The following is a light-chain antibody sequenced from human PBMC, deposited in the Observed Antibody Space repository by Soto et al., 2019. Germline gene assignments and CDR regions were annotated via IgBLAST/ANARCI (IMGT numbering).Light chain of an antibody. CDR3: QHTLKWPPT. CDR2: AAS. J-gene: IGKJ1*01. CDR1: QTISNM. V-gene: IGKV3-15*01. Sequence: EMVMTQSPAALSVSPGDKVSLSCRANQTISNMLAWYQQKPGQAPRLLIYAASARAAGIPARFSGSGSATEFTLTISSLQSEDFALYYCQHTLKWPPTFGQGTKVDIK.